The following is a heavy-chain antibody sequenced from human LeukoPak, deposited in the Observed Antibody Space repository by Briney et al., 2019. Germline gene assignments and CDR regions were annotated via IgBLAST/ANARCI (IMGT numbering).Heavy chain of an antibody. V-gene: IGHV4-39*01. CDR2: IYYSGST. D-gene: IGHD3-3*01. Sequence: PSETLSLTCTVSGGSISSSSYYWGWIRQPPGKGLEWIGSIYYSGSTYYNPSLKSRVTISVDTSKNQFSLKLSSVTAADTAVYYCARQIYITIFGVVISNWFDPWGQGTLVTVSS. CDR3: ARQIYITIFGVVISNWFDP. J-gene: IGHJ5*02. CDR1: GGSISSSSYY.